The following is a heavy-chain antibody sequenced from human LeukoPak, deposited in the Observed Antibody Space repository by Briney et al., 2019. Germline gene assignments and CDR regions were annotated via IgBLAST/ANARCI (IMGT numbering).Heavy chain of an antibody. Sequence: GGSLRPSCAASGFTFSIYAMSWVRQAPGKGLEWVSAISGSGGSTYYADSVKGRLTISRNNSKNTLYLQMNSLRAEDTAVYYCAKDRVTGTTGGAFDIWGQGTMVTVSS. CDR3: AKDRVTGTTGGAFDI. J-gene: IGHJ3*02. CDR1: GFTFSIYA. V-gene: IGHV3-23*01. D-gene: IGHD1-20*01. CDR2: ISGSGGST.